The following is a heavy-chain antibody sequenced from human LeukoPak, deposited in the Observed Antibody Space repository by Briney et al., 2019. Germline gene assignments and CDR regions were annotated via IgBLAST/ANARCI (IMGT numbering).Heavy chain of an antibody. J-gene: IGHJ4*02. V-gene: IGHV3-66*01. CDR3: ARDRSNSRGISAH. Sequence: GGSLRLSCVVSGVTFNSNDMSWVRQAPGTGLECVAVIYNGGTTDNADSVKGRFTIATDNSKNTLYLERNSLRDDDTDVYFCARDRSNSRGISAHWGQGNQVTVTS. D-gene: IGHD2/OR15-2a*01. CDR2: IYNGGTT. CDR1: GVTFNSND.